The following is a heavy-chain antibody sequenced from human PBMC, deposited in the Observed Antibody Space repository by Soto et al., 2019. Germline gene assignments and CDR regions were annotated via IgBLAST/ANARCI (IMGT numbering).Heavy chain of an antibody. D-gene: IGHD1-26*01. CDR3: ARRGPYHGMDV. V-gene: IGHV5-51*01. CDR2: IYPADSDT. Sequence: GESLKISFRTSGYRFPNYWIGWVRQMPGKGLDWMGIIYPADSDTRDSPSFQGQVTISADQSISTADLHWSSLKIPETAIAYCARRGPYHGMDVWGQGTTVTVSS. CDR1: GYRFPNYW. J-gene: IGHJ6*02.